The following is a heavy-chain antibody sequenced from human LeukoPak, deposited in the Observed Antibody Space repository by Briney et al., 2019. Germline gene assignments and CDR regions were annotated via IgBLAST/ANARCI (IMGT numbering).Heavy chain of an antibody. CDR1: GYTFTSYY. Sequence: EASVKVSCKASGYTFTSYYIHWVRQAPGQGLEWMGVINPSGGGTSYAQKFQGRVTMTRDTSTSTVYMDLRSLRSEDTAVYFCARDMLAVPSNWFDPWGQGTLVTASS. J-gene: IGHJ5*02. V-gene: IGHV1-46*01. D-gene: IGHD2-8*01. CDR2: INPSGGGT. CDR3: ARDMLAVPSNWFDP.